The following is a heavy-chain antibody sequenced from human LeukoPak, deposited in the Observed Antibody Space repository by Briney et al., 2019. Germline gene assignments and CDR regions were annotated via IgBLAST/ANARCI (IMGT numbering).Heavy chain of an antibody. J-gene: IGHJ4*02. CDR1: GFTFSDYY. Sequence: PGGSLRLSCAASGFTFSDYYMSWIRQASGKGLEWVSYISSSGSTIYYADSVKGRFTISRDNAKNSLYLQMNSLRAEDTAVYYCARESYCSSTSCYGGDYWGQGTLVTVSS. CDR3: ARESYCSSTSCYGGDY. CDR2: ISSSGSTI. V-gene: IGHV3-11*01. D-gene: IGHD2-2*01.